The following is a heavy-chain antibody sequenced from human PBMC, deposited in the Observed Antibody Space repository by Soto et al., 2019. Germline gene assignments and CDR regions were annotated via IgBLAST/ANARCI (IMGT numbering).Heavy chain of an antibody. CDR3: ARMGSVTTFSWSDYYYGMDV. Sequence: EVQLVESGGGLVKPGGSLRLSCAASGFTFSSYSMNWVRQAPGKGLEWVSSISSRTNYMYYADSVKGRFTISRDDAKNSLYLQMNSLRAKDTAAYYCARMGSVTTFSWSDYYYGMDVRGQGTTVTVSS. V-gene: IGHV3-21*01. D-gene: IGHD4-17*01. CDR1: GFTFSSYS. CDR2: ISSRTNYM. J-gene: IGHJ6*02.